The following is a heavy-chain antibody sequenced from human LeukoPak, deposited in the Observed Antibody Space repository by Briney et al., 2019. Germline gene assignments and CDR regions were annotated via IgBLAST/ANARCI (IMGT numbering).Heavy chain of an antibody. Sequence: GGSLRLSCAASGFTFSSYAMSWVRQAPGKGLEWVSAISGSGGTTYYADSVKGRFTISRDNSKNTLYVQMNSLRAEDTAVYYCAKDRSDNKTWYAGSHWGQGTLVTVSS. CDR3: AKDRSDNKTWYAGSH. CDR1: GFTFSSYA. V-gene: IGHV3-23*01. D-gene: IGHD2-8*01. J-gene: IGHJ4*02. CDR2: ISGSGGTT.